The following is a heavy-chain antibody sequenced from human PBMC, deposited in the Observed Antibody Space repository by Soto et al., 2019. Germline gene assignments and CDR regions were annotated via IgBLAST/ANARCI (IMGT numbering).Heavy chain of an antibody. V-gene: IGHV3-7*05. J-gene: IGHJ4*02. Sequence: EVQLVESGGGLVQPGGSLRLSCAASGFTFSTYWMNWVRQAPGKGLEWVANIKQDGSEKNYVDSVKGRFTISRDNAKNSLYLQMNSLRAEGTAVYYCARDRAMDDYWGQGTLVTVSS. CDR2: IKQDGSEK. D-gene: IGHD5-18*01. CDR1: GFTFSTYW. CDR3: ARDRAMDDY.